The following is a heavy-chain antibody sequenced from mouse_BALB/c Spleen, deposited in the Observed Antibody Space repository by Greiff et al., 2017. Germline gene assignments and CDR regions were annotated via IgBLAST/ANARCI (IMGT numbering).Heavy chain of an antibody. CDR2: IWSGGST. Sequence: VHLVESGPGLVQPSQSLSITCTVSGFSLTSYGVHWVRQSPGKGLEWLGVIWSGGSTDYNAAFISRLSISKDNSKSQVFFKMNSLQADDTAIYYCARKGGYYGNLYAMDYWGQGTSVTVSS. CDR3: ARKGGYYGNLYAMDY. CDR1: GFSLTSYG. J-gene: IGHJ4*01. D-gene: IGHD2-1*01. V-gene: IGHV2-4-1*01.